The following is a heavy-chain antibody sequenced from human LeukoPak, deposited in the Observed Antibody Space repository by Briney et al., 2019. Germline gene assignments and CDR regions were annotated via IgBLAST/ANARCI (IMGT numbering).Heavy chain of an antibody. CDR3: ARGAYYYDSSGLRSFVNY. Sequence: ASVKVSCKASGYTFTSYYMHWVRQAPGQGLEWMGIINPSGGTTSYAQKFQGRVTMTRDTSTSTVYMGLSSLRSEDTAVYYCARGAYYYDSSGLRSFVNYWGQGTLVTVSS. D-gene: IGHD3-22*01. J-gene: IGHJ4*02. CDR2: INPSGGTT. CDR1: GYTFTSYY. V-gene: IGHV1-46*01.